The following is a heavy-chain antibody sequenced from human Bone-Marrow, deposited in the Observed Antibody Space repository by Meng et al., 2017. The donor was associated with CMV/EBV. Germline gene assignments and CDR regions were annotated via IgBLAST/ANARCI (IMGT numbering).Heavy chain of an antibody. Sequence: ASVKVSCKASGYMFTDYYMHWVRQAPGQGLEWMGRINPNSGGTKFSQNFQGRVTMTRDTSVSTAYMELSRLRSDDTAVYYCARRQYQLVGLAAFDIWGQGTMATVSS. CDR1: GYMFTDYY. CDR3: ARRQYQLVGLAAFDI. CDR2: INPNSGGT. D-gene: IGHD2-2*01. V-gene: IGHV1-2*06. J-gene: IGHJ3*02.